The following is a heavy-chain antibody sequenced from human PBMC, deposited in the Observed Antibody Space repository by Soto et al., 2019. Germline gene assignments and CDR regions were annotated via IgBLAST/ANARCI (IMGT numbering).Heavy chain of an antibody. V-gene: IGHV3-30-3*01. J-gene: IGHJ4*02. CDR3: ARDQDCSGGSCYYFDY. CDR1: GFTFSSYA. Sequence: GGSLRLSCAASGFTFSSYAMHWVRQAPGKGLEWVAVISYDGSNKFYADSVKGRFTISRDNSKNTLYLQMNILRAEDTAVYYCARDQDCSGGSCYYFDYWGQGTLVTVSS. D-gene: IGHD2-15*01. CDR2: ISYDGSNK.